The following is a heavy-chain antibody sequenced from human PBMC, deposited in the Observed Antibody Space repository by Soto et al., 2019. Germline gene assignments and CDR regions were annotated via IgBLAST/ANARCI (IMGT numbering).Heavy chain of an antibody. CDR2: ISGSGISS. CDR3: AKAGVPARNRGYFLDY. Sequence: EVQLLESGGGLIQPGGSLRLSCVASGFTFSDYAMSWVRQAPGKGLELVSGISGSGISSHTADSVKGRFTISRDNSKNTLNLQMSSLRVEDTAVYFCAKAGVPARNRGYFLDYWGHGTLVTVSS. CDR1: GFTFSDYA. V-gene: IGHV3-23*01. D-gene: IGHD2-2*01. J-gene: IGHJ4*01.